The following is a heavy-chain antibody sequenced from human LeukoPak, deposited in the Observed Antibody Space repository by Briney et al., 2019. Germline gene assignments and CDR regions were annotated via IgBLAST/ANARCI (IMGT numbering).Heavy chain of an antibody. J-gene: IGHJ4*02. V-gene: IGHV3-7*01. CDR2: IKEDGSDK. Sequence: PGGSLRLSCAASGFTFTSYWMSWVRQAPGKGLEWGANIKEDGSDKYYVDSVKGRITFSRDNAKNSLYLQMNSLRAEDTAVYYCARASDDYYDSSGYYYIFDYWGQGTLVTVSS. CDR3: ARASDDYYDSSGYYYIFDY. CDR1: GFTFTSYW. D-gene: IGHD3-22*01.